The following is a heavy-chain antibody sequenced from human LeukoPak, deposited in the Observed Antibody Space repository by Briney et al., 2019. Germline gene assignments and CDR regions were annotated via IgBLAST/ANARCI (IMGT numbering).Heavy chain of an antibody. V-gene: IGHV4-59*08. J-gene: IGHJ4*02. CDR1: GGSISSYY. Sequence: SSETLSLTCTVSGGSISSYYWSWIRQPPGKGLEWIGFISYSESTNYNPSLKSRVTISLDTSKNQFSLNLSSVTAADTAVYYCVRHSAGTTKDYWGQGTLVTVSS. CDR3: VRHSAGTTKDY. CDR2: ISYSEST. D-gene: IGHD1-1*01.